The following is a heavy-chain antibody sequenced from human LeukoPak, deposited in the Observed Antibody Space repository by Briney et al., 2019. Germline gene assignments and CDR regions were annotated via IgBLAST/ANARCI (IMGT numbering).Heavy chain of an antibody. D-gene: IGHD3-10*01. V-gene: IGHV4-39*01. CDR1: GGSISSSSYY. Sequence: SETLSLTCTVSGGSISSSSYYWGWIRQPPGKGLEWIGSIYYSGSTYYNPSLKSRVTISVDTSKNQFSLKLSSVTAADTAVYYCASNTMVRGVIGPFDIWGQGTMVTVSS. J-gene: IGHJ3*02. CDR3: ASNTMVRGVIGPFDI. CDR2: IYYSGST.